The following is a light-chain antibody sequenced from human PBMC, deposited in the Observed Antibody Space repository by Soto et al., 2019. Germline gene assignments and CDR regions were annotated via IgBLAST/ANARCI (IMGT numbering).Light chain of an antibody. CDR1: ESVGSD. CDR3: QQRDSWPLT. J-gene: IGKJ4*01. Sequence: ENVLTQSPATLSLSPGEGATLSCRASESVGSDLAWYQQKPGQPPRLLIYDVSGRATGVPARFSGSGSGTDFTLTISSLEPEVFAVYYCQQRDSWPLTFGGGTKVEIK. V-gene: IGKV3-11*01. CDR2: DVS.